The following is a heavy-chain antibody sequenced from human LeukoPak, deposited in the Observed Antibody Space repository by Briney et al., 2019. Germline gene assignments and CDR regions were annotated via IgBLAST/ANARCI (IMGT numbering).Heavy chain of an antibody. CDR3: ASPSGQQQLVYYFDY. V-gene: IGHV3-53*01. CDR1: GSTVSSNC. D-gene: IGHD6-13*01. J-gene: IGHJ4*02. Sequence: GGSLRLSCAASGSTVSSNCMNWVRQAPGKGLEWLSVIYSDGSTYYADSVKGRFTISRDSSKNTLFLQMNSLRAEDTAVYYCASPSGQQQLVYYFDYWGQGTLVTVSS. CDR2: IYSDGST.